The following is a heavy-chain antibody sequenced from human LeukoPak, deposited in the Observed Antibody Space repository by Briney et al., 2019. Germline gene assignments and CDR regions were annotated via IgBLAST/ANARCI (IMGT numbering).Heavy chain of an antibody. CDR3: ARDYVDDIPMIKDY. Sequence: ASVKVSCKASGYTFTSYHMHWVRQAPGQGLEWMGLNNLSGGSTTYAQRFQGRVTLTRDTSTSTVYMELSSLRSEDTAVYYCARDYVDDIPMIKDYWGQGTLVTVSS. V-gene: IGHV1-46*01. D-gene: IGHD2-8*01. CDR1: GYTFTSYH. J-gene: IGHJ4*02. CDR2: NNLSGGST.